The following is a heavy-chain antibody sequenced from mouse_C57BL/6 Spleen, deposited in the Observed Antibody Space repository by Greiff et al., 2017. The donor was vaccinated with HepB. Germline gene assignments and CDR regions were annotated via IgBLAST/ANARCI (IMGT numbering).Heavy chain of an antibody. CDR1: GYTFTDYY. J-gene: IGHJ4*01. CDR3: ARADCYYAMDY. CDR2: IYPGSGNT. V-gene: IGHV1-76*01. Sequence: QVQLQQSGAELVRPGASVKLSCKASGYTFTDYYINWVKQRPGQGLEWIARIYPGSGNTYYNEKFKGKATLTAEKSSSTAYMQLSSLTSEDSAVYFCARADCYYAMDYWGQGTSVTVSS.